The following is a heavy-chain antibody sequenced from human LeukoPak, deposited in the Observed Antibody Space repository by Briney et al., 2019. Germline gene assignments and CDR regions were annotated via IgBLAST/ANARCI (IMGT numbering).Heavy chain of an antibody. CDR2: IYWNGVDE. CDR3: SKDISAGGLDV. V-gene: IGHV3-9*01. J-gene: IGHJ6*02. CDR1: GFIVNGHA. Sequence: GGSLRLSCVASGFIVNGHAMHWVRQAPGKGLEWVAGIYWNGVDEGYADSVKGRFTISRDNAKNSMHLQMNSLRIEDTALYYCSKDISAGGLDVWGPGTTVTVSS. D-gene: IGHD3-16*02.